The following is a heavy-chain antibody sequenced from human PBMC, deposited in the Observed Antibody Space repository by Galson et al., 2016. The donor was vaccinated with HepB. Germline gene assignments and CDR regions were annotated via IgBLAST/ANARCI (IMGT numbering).Heavy chain of an antibody. V-gene: IGHV3-23*01. CDR3: AKDLLSDYVWGSYRFQD. Sequence: SLRLSCAVSGFSFSTYAMSWVRPAPGKGLVWVSTIGGSGDNKYYADSGKGRFTTSRDNSMNTLYLQMNSLRAEDTAVYYCAKDLLSDYVWGSYRFQDWGQGAPVTVSS. D-gene: IGHD3-16*02. J-gene: IGHJ4*02. CDR1: GFSFSTYA. CDR2: IGGSGDNK.